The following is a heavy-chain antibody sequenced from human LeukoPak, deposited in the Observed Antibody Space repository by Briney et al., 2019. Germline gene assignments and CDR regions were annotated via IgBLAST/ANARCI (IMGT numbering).Heavy chain of an antibody. J-gene: IGHJ4*02. CDR2: TIPIFGTA. CDR1: GGTFSSYA. CDR3: ARGWLAETAVVTPYNY. Sequence: SVKVSFTASGGTFSSYAINWVRQAPGQGLEWMGGTIPIFGTAHYAQKFQGRVTITADEFTSTAYMELSSLRSEDTAVYYCARGWLAETAVVTPYNYWGQGTLVTVSS. D-gene: IGHD4-23*01. V-gene: IGHV1-69*13.